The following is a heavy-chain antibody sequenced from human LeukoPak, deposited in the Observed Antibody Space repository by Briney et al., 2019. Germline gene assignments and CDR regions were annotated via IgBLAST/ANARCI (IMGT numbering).Heavy chain of an antibody. CDR1: RYTVNPYD. CDR3: ARGRRSGHDY. V-gene: IGHV1-8*03. Sequence: SLKLSSKASRYTVNPYDITCGRQATGQRLEWMGWMNPNSGNTGYAQKLQGRVTISRNTCISTAYMELSSLRSEDTAVYYCARGRRSGHDYWGEGALVTVSS. D-gene: IGHD2-15*01. CDR2: MNPNSGNT. J-gene: IGHJ4*02.